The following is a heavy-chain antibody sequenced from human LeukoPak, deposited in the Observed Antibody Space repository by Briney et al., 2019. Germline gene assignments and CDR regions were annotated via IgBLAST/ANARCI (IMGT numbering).Heavy chain of an antibody. CDR3: ARVPLGGIQLWPGYFDY. Sequence: PSETLSLTCTVSGGSISSAGYYWSWIRQPPGKGLEWIGYIYHSGSTYYNPSLKSRVTISVDRSKNQFSLKLSSVTAADTAVYYCARVPLGGIQLWPGYFDYWGQGTLVTVSS. CDR1: GGSISSAGYY. V-gene: IGHV4-30-2*01. D-gene: IGHD5-18*01. J-gene: IGHJ4*02. CDR2: IYHSGST.